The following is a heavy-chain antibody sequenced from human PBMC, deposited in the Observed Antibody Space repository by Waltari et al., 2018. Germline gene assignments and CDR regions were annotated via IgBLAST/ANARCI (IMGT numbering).Heavy chain of an antibody. V-gene: IGHV3-30*02. CDR1: GFALGNFG. CDR3: AKDAFGNTYLDH. J-gene: IGHJ5*02. D-gene: IGHD3-10*01. Sequence: QVQLVGAGGGVVQPGLSLSLACAAPGFALGNFGMDWVRQAPGKGLGWVALAFFDGIKTDYADSVRGRFTISRDNSKNTLYLDINNLRVDDTGIYYCAKDAFGNTYLDHWGQGTVVTVSS. CDR2: AFFDGIKT.